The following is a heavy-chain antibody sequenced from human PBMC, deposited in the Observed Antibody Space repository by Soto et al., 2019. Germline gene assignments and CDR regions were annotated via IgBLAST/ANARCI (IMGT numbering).Heavy chain of an antibody. CDR3: ARDRITMVRGDRYYGMDV. J-gene: IGHJ6*02. D-gene: IGHD3-10*01. CDR1: GGSISSYY. Sequence: QVQLQESGPGLVKPSETLSLTCTVSGGSISSYYWSWIRQPAGKGLEWIGRIYTSGSTNYNPSLKSRVTMSVDTSKNQFSLKLSSVTAADTAVYYCARDRITMVRGDRYYGMDVWGQGTTVTVSS. V-gene: IGHV4-4*07. CDR2: IYTSGST.